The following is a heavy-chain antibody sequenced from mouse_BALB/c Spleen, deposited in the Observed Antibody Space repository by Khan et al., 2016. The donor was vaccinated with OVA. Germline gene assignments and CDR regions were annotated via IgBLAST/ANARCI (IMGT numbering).Heavy chain of an antibody. D-gene: IGHD3-3*01. CDR3: ARGRAY. Sequence: EVQLQESGPGLVKPSQSLSLTCTVTDYSITSDYAWNWIRQFPGNKLEWMGYINYSGRTSYSPSLKSRISITRDTSTNQFFLQLNSVTTEDTATYFCARGRAYWGQGTLVTVSA. J-gene: IGHJ3*01. CDR2: INYSGRT. CDR1: DYSITSDYA. V-gene: IGHV3-2*02.